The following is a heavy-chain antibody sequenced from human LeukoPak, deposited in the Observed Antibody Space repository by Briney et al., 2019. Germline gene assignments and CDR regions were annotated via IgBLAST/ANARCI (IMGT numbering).Heavy chain of an antibody. CDR1: GFTVSSNY. CDR2: IYSGGTT. J-gene: IGHJ4*02. V-gene: IGHV3-53*01. CDR3: ARRVVAGQTYYFDF. D-gene: IGHD6-19*01. Sequence: PGGSLRLSCAASGFTVSSNYMSWVRQAPGKGLEWVSVIYSGGTTYYADSVKGRFTISRDNPKNTLYLQMNGLRAEDTAVYYCARRVVAGQTYYFDFWGQGTLVTVSS.